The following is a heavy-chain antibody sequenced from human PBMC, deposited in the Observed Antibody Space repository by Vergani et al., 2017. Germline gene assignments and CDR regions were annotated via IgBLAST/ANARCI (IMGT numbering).Heavy chain of an antibody. CDR3: VKDDPSLDH. Sequence: DVHLAESGGGFFQPGGSLRLSCSASGFSFNSYWMHWVRQVPGKGLLWVSRIKSDGSITAYADSVKGRFTISRDNSKNTVYLQMSSLRIEDSAVYYCVKDDPSLDHWGQGTLVTVSS. CDR2: IKSDGSIT. J-gene: IGHJ4*02. V-gene: IGHV3-74*03. CDR1: GFSFNSYW.